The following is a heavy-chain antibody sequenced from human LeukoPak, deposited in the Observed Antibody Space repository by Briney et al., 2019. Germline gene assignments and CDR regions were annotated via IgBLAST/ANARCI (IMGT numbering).Heavy chain of an antibody. CDR1: GYTFTHDW. J-gene: IGHJ4*02. D-gene: IGHD2-8*01. CDR3: ARRAIIQGTNALDF. V-gene: IGHV5-51*01. Sequence: GESLKISCKSSGYTFTHDWIGWVRQMPGKGLEWMGIIYPRDSTTRYSPAFEGQVTISVDKSITTAYLQWSSLKASDTAMYYCARRAIIQGTNALDFWGQGTVVIVSS. CDR2: IYPRDSTT.